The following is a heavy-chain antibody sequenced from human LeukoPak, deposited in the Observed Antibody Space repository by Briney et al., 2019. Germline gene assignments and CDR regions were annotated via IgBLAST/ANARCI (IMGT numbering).Heavy chain of an antibody. V-gene: IGHV1-8*02. D-gene: IGHD2-15*01. CDR3: ARGYSREEAPDY. Sequence: ASVKVSCKASGYTFTGYYMHWVRQAPGQGLEWMGWMNPNSGNTGYAQKFQGRVTMTRNTSISTAYMELSSLRSEDTAVYYCARGYSREEAPDYWGQGTLVTVSS. CDR1: GYTFTGYY. CDR2: MNPNSGNT. J-gene: IGHJ4*02.